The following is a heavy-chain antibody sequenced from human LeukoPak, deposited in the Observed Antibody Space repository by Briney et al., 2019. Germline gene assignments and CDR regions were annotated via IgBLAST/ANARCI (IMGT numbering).Heavy chain of an antibody. D-gene: IGHD5-12*01. V-gene: IGHV3-30*02. CDR2: IRYDGSNK. J-gene: IGHJ6*03. Sequence: GGSLRHSCAASGFTFSSYGMHWVRQAPGKGLEWVAFIRYDGSNKYYADSVKGRFTISRDNSKNTLYLQMKSLRAEDTAVYYCAKGGGYEARYYYYYLDVWGKGTTVTISS. CDR1: GFTFSSYG. CDR3: AKGGGYEARYYYYYLDV.